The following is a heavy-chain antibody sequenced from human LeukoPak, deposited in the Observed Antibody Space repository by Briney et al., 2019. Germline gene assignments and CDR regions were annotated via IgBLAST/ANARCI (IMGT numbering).Heavy chain of an antibody. V-gene: IGHV1-46*01. CDR1: GYTFTSYY. D-gene: IGHD3-22*01. J-gene: IGHJ3*02. CDR2: INPSGGST. CDR3: ASPYYYDSSGYYSAASDI. Sequence: ASVKVSCKASGYTFTSYYMHWVRQAPGQGLEWMGIINPSGGSTSYAQKFQGRVTMTRDMSTSTVYMELSRLRSDDTAVYYCASPYYYDSSGYYSAASDIWGQGTMVTVSS.